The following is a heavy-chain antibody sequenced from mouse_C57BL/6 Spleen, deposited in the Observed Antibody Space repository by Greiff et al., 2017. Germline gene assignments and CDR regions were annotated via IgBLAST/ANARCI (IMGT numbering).Heavy chain of an antibody. CDR1: GFNIKDYY. CDR2: IDPEDGDT. CDR3: TTHYYGSSYCDY. V-gene: IGHV14-1*01. Sequence: EVQLQQPGAELVKPGASVKLSCTASGFNIKDYYMHWVKQRPEQGLEWIGRIDPEDGDTEYDPKFQGKATMTVDTSSSTASLQLSRLTSEDTTVYYCTTHYYGSSYCDYWGQGTTLTVSS. D-gene: IGHD1-1*01. J-gene: IGHJ2*01.